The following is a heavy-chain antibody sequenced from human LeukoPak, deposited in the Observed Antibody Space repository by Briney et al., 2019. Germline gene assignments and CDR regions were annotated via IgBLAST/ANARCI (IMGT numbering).Heavy chain of an antibody. CDR2: IKGDGSHT. J-gene: IGHJ5*01. D-gene: IGHD3-9*01. V-gene: IGHV3-74*01. Sequence: GGSLRPSCAASGFTFSNYWMHWVRRAPGKGLVWVSRIKGDGSHTIYADSVKGRFTISRDNAKNTLYLQMKSLRAEDTAVYYCVRDWDHFDFDSWGLGTLVTVSS. CDR3: VRDWDHFDFDS. CDR1: GFTFSNYW.